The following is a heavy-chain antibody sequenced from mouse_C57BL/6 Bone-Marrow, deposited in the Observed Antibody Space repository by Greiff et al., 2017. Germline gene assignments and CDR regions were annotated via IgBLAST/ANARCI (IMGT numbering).Heavy chain of an antibody. CDR1: GIDFSRYW. D-gene: IGHD2-3*01. Sequence: EVKLVESGGGLVQPGGSLKLSCAASGIDFSRYWMSWVRRAPGKGLEWIGEINPDSSTINYAPSLKDKFIISRDNAKNTLYLQMSKVRSEDTALYYGARRVPDGYYWYFDVWGTGTTVTVSS. J-gene: IGHJ1*03. CDR2: INPDSSTI. CDR3: ARRVPDGYYWYFDV. V-gene: IGHV4-1*01.